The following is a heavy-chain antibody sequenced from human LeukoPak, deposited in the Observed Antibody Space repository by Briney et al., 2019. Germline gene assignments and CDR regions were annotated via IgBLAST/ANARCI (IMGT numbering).Heavy chain of an antibody. CDR1: GFTVTGNY. CDR2: IYSGGST. J-gene: IGHJ4*02. Sequence: GGSLRLSCAASGFTVTGNYMSWVRQAPGKGLEWVSVIYSGGSTFYADSVKGRFTISRDNSKNTLFLQMHSLRAEDTAVYYCARGAIFVGGVGAQDYWGQGTLVTVSS. V-gene: IGHV3-53*01. D-gene: IGHD1-26*01. CDR3: ARGAIFVGGVGAQDY.